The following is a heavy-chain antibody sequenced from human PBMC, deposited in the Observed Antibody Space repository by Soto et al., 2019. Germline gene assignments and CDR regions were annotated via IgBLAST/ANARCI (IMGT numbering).Heavy chain of an antibody. D-gene: IGHD3-3*01. J-gene: IGHJ3*02. CDR3: ARDLRYYDFWSGVDAFDI. CDR1: GFTFSSYS. Sequence: GSLRLSCAASGFTFSSYSMNWVRQAPGKGLEWVSSISSSSSYIYYANSVKGRFTISRDNAKNSLYLQMNSLRAEDTAVYYCARDLRYYDFWSGVDAFDIWGQGTMVTVSS. V-gene: IGHV3-21*01. CDR2: ISSSSSYI.